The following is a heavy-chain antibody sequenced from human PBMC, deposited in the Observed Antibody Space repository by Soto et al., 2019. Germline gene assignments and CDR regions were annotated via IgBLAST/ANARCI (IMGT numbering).Heavy chain of an antibody. D-gene: IGHD5-18*01. V-gene: IGHV1-46*01. CDR1: GYTFIDYY. J-gene: IGHJ4*02. Sequence: QVQMVQSGAEVKKPGASIKISCKASGYTFIDYYIHWVRQAPGQGLEWMGIINPNGFTSTLAQKFQGRLTVTSDTSTSTVYMELGNLTSEDTALYYCARDPHGAFTTMVYWGQGTLVTVSS. CDR3: ARDPHGAFTTMVY. CDR2: INPNGFTS.